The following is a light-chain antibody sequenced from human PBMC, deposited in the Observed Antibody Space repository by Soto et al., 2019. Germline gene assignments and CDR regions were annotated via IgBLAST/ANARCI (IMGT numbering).Light chain of an antibody. J-gene: IGLJ2*01. CDR2: EDS. CDR3: QAWDSGVV. CDR1: KLGDKF. Sequence: SYELTQPPSVSVSPGRTASIACSGDKLGDKFASWYQQKPGQSPVLVIYEDSKRPSGIPERFSGSNSGNTATLTISGTQAMDEADYYCQAWDSGVVFGGGTKLTVL. V-gene: IGLV3-1*01.